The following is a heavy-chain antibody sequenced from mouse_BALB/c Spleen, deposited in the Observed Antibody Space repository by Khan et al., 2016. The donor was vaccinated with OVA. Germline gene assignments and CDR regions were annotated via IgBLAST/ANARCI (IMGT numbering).Heavy chain of an antibody. CDR1: GYSFTDYT. D-gene: IGHD1-1*01. CDR3: ARGNYYGSNSWFPY. Sequence: EVQGVESGPELVKPGASMKISCKTSGYSFTDYTMNWVKQSHGKNLEWIGLINPYNGFTTYNQEFKAKATLTVDKSSSTAYMELLSLTSEDAAVYYCARGNYYGSNSWFPYWGQGTLVTVSA. V-gene: IGHV1-18*01. CDR2: INPYNGFT. J-gene: IGHJ3*01.